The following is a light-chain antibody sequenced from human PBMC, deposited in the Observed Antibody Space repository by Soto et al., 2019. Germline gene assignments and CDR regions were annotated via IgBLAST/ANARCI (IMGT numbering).Light chain of an antibody. CDR2: GAS. V-gene: IGKV3-20*01. J-gene: IGKJ1*01. Sequence: EIVLTQSPGTLSLSPGERATLSCRASQSVISTYLAWYQQKPGQAPRLLIYGASSRATGIPDRFSGSGSGTDFTLTISSLQSEDFATYFCQQTKSFPRTFGQGTKVEIK. CDR3: QQTKSFPRT. CDR1: QSVISTY.